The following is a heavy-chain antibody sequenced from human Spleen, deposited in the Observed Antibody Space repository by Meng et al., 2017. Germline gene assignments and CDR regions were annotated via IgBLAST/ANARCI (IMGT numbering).Heavy chain of an antibody. J-gene: IGHJ4*02. CDR2: ISSSGSTI. CDR3: ARFGGDTAMVNY. D-gene: IGHD5-18*01. Sequence: GGSLRLSCAASGFTFSSYEMNWVRQAPGKGLEWVSYISSSGSTIYYADSVKGRFTISRDNAKNSLYLQMNSLRAEDTAVYYCARFGGDTAMVNYWGQGTLVTVSS. V-gene: IGHV3-48*03. CDR1: GFTFSSYE.